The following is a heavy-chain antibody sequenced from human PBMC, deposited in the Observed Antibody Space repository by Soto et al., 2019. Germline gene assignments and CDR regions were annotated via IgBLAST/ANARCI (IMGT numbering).Heavy chain of an antibody. CDR3: ARCTNGDYDAFDI. D-gene: IGHD2-8*01. J-gene: IGHJ3*02. CDR1: GYTFTSYA. CDR2: INAGNGNT. Sequence: ASVKVSCKASGYTFTSYAMHWVRQAPGQRLEWMGWINAGNGNTKYSQKFQGRVTITRDTSASTAYMELSSLRSEDTAVYYCARCTNGDYDAFDIWGQGTMVTVS. V-gene: IGHV1-3*01.